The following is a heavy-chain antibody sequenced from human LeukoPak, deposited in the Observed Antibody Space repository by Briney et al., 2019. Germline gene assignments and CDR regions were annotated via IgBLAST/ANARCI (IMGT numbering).Heavy chain of an antibody. CDR3: ARGGAIAVAGPKKYYFDY. CDR2: ISHSGST. V-gene: IGHV4-34*01. D-gene: IGHD6-19*01. Sequence: SETLSLTCAVYGGSFSGYYWSWIRQPPGKGLEWIGEISHSGSTNYNPSLKSRVTISVDTSENQFSLKLSSVTAADTAVYYCARGGAIAVAGPKKYYFDYWGQGTLVTVSS. J-gene: IGHJ4*02. CDR1: GGSFSGYY.